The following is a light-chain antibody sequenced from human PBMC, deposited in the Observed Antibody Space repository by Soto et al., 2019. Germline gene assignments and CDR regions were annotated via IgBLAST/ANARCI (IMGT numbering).Light chain of an antibody. J-gene: IGKJ1*01. CDR2: GAS. CDR3: EQYNNWPLT. Sequence: EIVMTQSPATLSVSPGERATLSCRASQSVNSNFAWYQQKPCQTPRVLIYGASTRATGIPARFTGSGSGTEFTLTISSLQSEDFAVYYCEQYNNWPLTFGQGTKVESK. CDR1: QSVNSN. V-gene: IGKV3-15*01.